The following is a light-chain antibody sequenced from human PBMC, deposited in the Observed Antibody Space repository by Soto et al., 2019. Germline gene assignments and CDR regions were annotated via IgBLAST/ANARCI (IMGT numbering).Light chain of an antibody. CDR1: SSDVGGYNY. V-gene: IGLV2-14*03. CDR3: SSYTSTSTVV. CDR2: DVS. J-gene: IGLJ2*01. Sequence: QSALTQPASVSGSPGQSITISCTGTSSDVGGYNYVSWYQHHPGKAPKLMIYDVSNRPSGVSNRFSGSKSDNTASLTISGLQAEDEADYYCSSYTSTSTVVFGGGTKVTFL.